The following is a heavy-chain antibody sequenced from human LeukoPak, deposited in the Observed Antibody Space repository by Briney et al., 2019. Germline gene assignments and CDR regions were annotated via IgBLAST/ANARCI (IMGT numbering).Heavy chain of an antibody. J-gene: IGHJ4*02. CDR1: GGTFSSYA. CDR3: AREGSSGWYVHYFDY. Sequence: SVKVSCKASGGTFSSYAISWVRQAPGQGLEWMGGLLPIFGTANYSQKFQGRVTMTADESTSTAYMELSSLRSEDTAVYYCAREGSSGWYVHYFDYWGQGTLVTVSS. CDR2: LLPIFGTA. D-gene: IGHD6-19*01. V-gene: IGHV1-69*13.